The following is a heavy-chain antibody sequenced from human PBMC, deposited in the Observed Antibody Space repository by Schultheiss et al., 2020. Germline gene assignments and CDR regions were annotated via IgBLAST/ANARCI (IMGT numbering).Heavy chain of an antibody. Sequence: ASVKVSCKTSGYTFSSYGISWVRQAPGQGLEWMGWISANNGNTKYAQRFQGRVTMTTDTSTSTVYMFLRSLTSDDTAMYYCARDRYSNSGYYYYYMDVWGKGTTVTVSS. J-gene: IGHJ6*03. CDR2: ISANNGNT. CDR1: GYTFSSYG. CDR3: ARDRYSNSGYYYYYMDV. V-gene: IGHV1-18*01. D-gene: IGHD6-13*01.